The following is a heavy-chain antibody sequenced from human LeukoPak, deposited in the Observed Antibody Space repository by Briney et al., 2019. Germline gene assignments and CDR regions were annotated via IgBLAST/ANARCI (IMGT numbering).Heavy chain of an antibody. V-gene: IGHV4-34*01. J-gene: IGHJ4*02. Sequence: SETLSLTCAVYGGSFSGYYWSWIRQPPGKGLEWIGEINHSGSTNYNPSLKSRVTISVDTSKNQFSLKLSSVTAADTAVYYCARASRWTRFDYGGKGTRVTVPS. D-gene: IGHD1-1*01. CDR3: ARASRWTRFDY. CDR2: INHSGST. CDR1: GGSFSGYY.